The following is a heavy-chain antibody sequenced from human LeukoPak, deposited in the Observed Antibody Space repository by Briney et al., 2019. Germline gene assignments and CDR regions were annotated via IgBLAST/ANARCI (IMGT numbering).Heavy chain of an antibody. D-gene: IGHD2-2*01. CDR1: GFTFSSYV. V-gene: IGHV3-23*01. Sequence: PGGSLRLSSAASGFTFSSYVMGWVRLPPGKGLEWVSGISAAGGSTYYADSVKGRFTISRDNSKNTLYLQMNSLRAEDTAVYYCARGHCSSTSCPHTIYGMDVWGQGTTVTVSS. CDR2: ISAAGGST. J-gene: IGHJ6*02. CDR3: ARGHCSSTSCPHTIYGMDV.